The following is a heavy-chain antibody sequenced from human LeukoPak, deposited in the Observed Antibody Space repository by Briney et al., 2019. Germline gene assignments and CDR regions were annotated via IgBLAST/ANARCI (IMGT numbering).Heavy chain of an antibody. D-gene: IGHD2-15*01. CDR3: ARGLSRGYCSGGSCYYY. Sequence: ASVKVSCKASGYTFTSYYMHWVRQAPGQGLEWMGWINPNSGGTNYAQKFQGRVTMTRDTSISTAYMELSRLRSDDTAVYYCARGLSRGYCSGGSCYYYWGQGTLVTVSS. V-gene: IGHV1-2*02. J-gene: IGHJ4*02. CDR2: INPNSGGT. CDR1: GYTFTSYY.